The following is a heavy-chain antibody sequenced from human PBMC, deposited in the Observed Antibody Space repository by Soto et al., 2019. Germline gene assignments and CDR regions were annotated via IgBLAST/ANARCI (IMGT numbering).Heavy chain of an antibody. CDR3: ANSDRGGSGNSNF. V-gene: IGHV3-23*01. Sequence: GGSLRLSCAASGFAFNTYAMDWVRQAPGKGLEWVSFISVIGDRTYYADSVKGRFTISRDNSENTLFLEMNSLRAEDTAVYYCANSDRGGSGNSNFWGQGTLVTVSS. CDR2: ISVIGDRT. J-gene: IGHJ4*02. CDR1: GFAFNTYA. D-gene: IGHD3-10*01.